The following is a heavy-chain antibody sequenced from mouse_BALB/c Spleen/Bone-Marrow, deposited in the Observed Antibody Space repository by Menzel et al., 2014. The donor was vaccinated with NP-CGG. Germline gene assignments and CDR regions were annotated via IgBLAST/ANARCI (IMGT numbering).Heavy chain of an antibody. V-gene: IGHV5-6-5*01. Sequence: EVKLVESGGGLVKPGGSLKLSCAASGFTFSSYAMSWVRQTPEKRLEWVASISSGGSTYYPDSAKGRFTISRDNAKNILYLQMSSLRSEDTAMYYCARGNGFEGFAYWGQGTLVTASA. CDR1: GFTFSSYA. CDR3: ARGNGFEGFAY. J-gene: IGHJ3*01. D-gene: IGHD1-2*01. CDR2: ISSGGST.